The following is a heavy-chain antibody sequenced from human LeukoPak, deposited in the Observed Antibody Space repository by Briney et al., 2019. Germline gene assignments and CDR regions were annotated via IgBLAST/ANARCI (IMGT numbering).Heavy chain of an antibody. CDR2: INSDGSST. Sequence: GGSLRLSCAASGFTFSNYWMHWVRQAPGKGLVWVSRINSDGSSTNYADSVKGRFTISRDNAKNTLYLQMNSLRAEDTAVYYCAKDRGFDYDILTGYYSTPGGFDYWGQGTLVTVSS. CDR3: AKDRGFDYDILTGYYSTPGGFDY. D-gene: IGHD3-9*01. CDR1: GFTFSNYW. J-gene: IGHJ4*02. V-gene: IGHV3-74*01.